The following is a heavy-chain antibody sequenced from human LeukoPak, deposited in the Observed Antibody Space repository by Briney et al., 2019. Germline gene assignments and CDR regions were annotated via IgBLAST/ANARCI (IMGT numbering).Heavy chain of an antibody. CDR1: GFIFSRYW. D-gene: IGHD6-6*01. V-gene: IGHV3-74*01. J-gene: IGHJ3*02. CDR2: INNDGSGT. CDR3: ASEWARDAFDI. Sequence: GGSLRLSCAASGFIFSRYWMHWVRQAPGKGLVWVSRINNDGSGTSYADSVKGRFTISRDNAKNSLYLQMNSLRAEDTAVYYCASEWARDAFDIWGQGTMVTVSS.